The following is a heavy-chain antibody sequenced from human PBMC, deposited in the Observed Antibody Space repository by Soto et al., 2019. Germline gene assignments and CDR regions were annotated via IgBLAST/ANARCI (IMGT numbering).Heavy chain of an antibody. V-gene: IGHV4-59*01. D-gene: IGHD3-3*01. CDR3: ARVPSTLEWLFRYAFDI. CDR2: IYYSGST. J-gene: IGHJ3*02. CDR1: GGSISSYY. Sequence: SETLSLTCTVSGGSISSYYWSWIRQPPGKGLEWIGYIYYSGSTNYNPSLKSRVTISVDTSKNQFSLKLSSVTAADTAVYYCARVPSTLEWLFRYAFDIWGQGTMVTVSS.